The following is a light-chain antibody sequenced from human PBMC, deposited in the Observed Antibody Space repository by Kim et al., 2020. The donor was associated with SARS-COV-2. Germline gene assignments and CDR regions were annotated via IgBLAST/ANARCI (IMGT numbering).Light chain of an antibody. CDR1: QDIRND. V-gene: IGKV1-17*01. CDR2: GAS. CDR3: LQHNSYPIT. J-gene: IGKJ5*01. Sequence: ASVGHRVTLTCRASQDIRNDLGWYQQSPGRAPKRLIYGASSLQSEVPSRFSGSGSGTEFTLTISSLQPEDFATYFCLQHNSYPITFGQGTRLEIK.